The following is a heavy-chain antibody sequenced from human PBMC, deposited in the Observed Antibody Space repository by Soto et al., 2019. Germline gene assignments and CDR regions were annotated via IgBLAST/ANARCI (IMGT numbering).Heavy chain of an antibody. CDR3: AKPPLSPYCSGGSCYYFDY. Sequence: GGSLRLSCAASGFTFSSYAMSWVRQAPGKGLEWVSAISGSGGSTYYADSVKGRVTIPKDNSKNTLYLQMNSLKVQDTAVYYCAKPPLSPYCSGGSCYYFDYWGQGTLVTVSS. CDR2: ISGSGGST. J-gene: IGHJ4*02. CDR1: GFTFSSYA. V-gene: IGHV3-23*01. D-gene: IGHD2-15*01.